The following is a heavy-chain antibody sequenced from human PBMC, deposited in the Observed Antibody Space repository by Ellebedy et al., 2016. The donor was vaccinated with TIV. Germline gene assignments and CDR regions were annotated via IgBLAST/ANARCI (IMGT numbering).Heavy chain of an antibody. CDR2: ISGRNT. V-gene: IGHV3-23*01. D-gene: IGHD3-10*01. CDR1: GFTFRNYA. J-gene: IGHJ5*01. Sequence: GESLKISCAASGFTFRNYAMTWVRQAPGRGLEWVATISGRNTYYANSVKGRFTISSDNSKSTLYLQMNSLGGGDTAIYYCARDAVQNFGDGNYLDSWGQGARVTVSS. CDR3: ARDAVQNFGDGNYLDS.